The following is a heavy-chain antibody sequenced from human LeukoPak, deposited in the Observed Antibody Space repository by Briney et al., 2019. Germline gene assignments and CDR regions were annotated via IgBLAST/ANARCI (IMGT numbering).Heavy chain of an antibody. Sequence: MSGGSLRLSCAASGFTFSSSSVNWVRQDPGKGLEWVSSISSGSGYIYYSDSVKGRFTISRDNAKNSLYLQMSSLRAEDTAVYYCARLACSTSCYEIDYWGQGTLVTVSS. J-gene: IGHJ4*02. CDR3: ARLACSTSCYEIDY. CDR1: GFTFSSSS. CDR2: ISSGSGYI. V-gene: IGHV3-21*01. D-gene: IGHD2-2*01.